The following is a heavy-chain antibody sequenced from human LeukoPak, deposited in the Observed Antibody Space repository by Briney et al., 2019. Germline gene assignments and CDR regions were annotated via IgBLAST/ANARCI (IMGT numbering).Heavy chain of an antibody. CDR3: VRGLTRLKVDTAMVY. CDR1: GFAFNTFW. CDR2: IKQDGSEK. Sequence: GGSLRLSCAASGFAFNTFWMSWVRQPPGRGLEWVADIKQDGSEKNYVDSVRGRFTISRDNAKNSLYLQLNSLRVEDTAVYYCVRGLTRLKVDTAMVYWGQGTLVTVSS. J-gene: IGHJ4*02. D-gene: IGHD5-18*01. V-gene: IGHV3-7*01.